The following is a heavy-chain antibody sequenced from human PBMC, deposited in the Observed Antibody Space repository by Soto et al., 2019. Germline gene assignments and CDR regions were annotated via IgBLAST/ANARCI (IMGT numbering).Heavy chain of an antibody. J-gene: IGHJ4*02. CDR1: GFTFSNAW. Sequence: GGSLRLSCAASGFTFSNAWMNWVRQAPGKGLEWVGRIKSKTDGGTTDYAAPVKGRFTISRDDSKNTLYLQMNSLKTEDTAVYYCTTDEVATITRYYFDYWGQGTLVTVSS. D-gene: IGHD5-12*01. CDR2: IKSKTDGGTT. V-gene: IGHV3-15*07. CDR3: TTDEVATITRYYFDY.